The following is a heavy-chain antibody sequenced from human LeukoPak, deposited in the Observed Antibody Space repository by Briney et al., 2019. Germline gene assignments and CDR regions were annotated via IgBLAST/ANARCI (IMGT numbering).Heavy chain of an antibody. CDR1: GGSISSGSYY. J-gene: IGHJ6*03. CDR2: IYTSGST. D-gene: IGHD3-9*01. Sequence: SQTLSLTCTVSGGSISSGSYYWSWIRQPAGKGLEWIGRIYTSGSTNYNPSLKSRVTISVDTSKNQFSLKLSSVTAADTAVYYCARAPGRGYFDWLLNRYYYYYYMDVWGKGTTVTISS. V-gene: IGHV4-61*02. CDR3: ARAPGRGYFDWLLNRYYYYYYMDV.